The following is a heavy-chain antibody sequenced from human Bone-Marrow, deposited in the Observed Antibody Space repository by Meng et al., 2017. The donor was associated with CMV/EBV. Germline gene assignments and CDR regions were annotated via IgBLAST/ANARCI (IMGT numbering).Heavy chain of an antibody. D-gene: IGHD1-20*01. J-gene: IGHJ4*02. CDR3: ARASYNWNFDY. CDR1: GYTFTGYD. V-gene: IGHV1-18*01. CDR2: ISAYNGNT. Sequence: SCKASGYTFTGYDISLVGQAPEQGLGWMGWISAYNGNTNYAQKLQGRVTMTTDTSTSTAYMELRSLRSDDTAVYYCARASYNWNFDYWGQGTLVTVSS.